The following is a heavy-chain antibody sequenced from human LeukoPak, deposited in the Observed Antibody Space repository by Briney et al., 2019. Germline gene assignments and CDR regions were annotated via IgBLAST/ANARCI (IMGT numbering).Heavy chain of an antibody. V-gene: IGHV1-46*01. CDR3: ARSFLEWLLYVDY. CDR1: GYTFTSYY. D-gene: IGHD3-3*01. Sequence: ASVKVSCKASGYTFTSYYMHWVRQAPGQGLERMGIINLSGGSTSYAQKFQGRVTMTRDTSTSTVYMELSSLRSEDTAVYYCARSFLEWLLYVDYWGQGTLVTVSS. J-gene: IGHJ4*02. CDR2: INLSGGST.